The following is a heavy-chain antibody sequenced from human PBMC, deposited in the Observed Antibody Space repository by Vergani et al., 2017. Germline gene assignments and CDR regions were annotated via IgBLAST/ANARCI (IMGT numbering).Heavy chain of an antibody. V-gene: IGHV1-2*02. CDR1: GYTFTGYY. D-gene: IGHD6-19*01. CDR2: INPNSGGT. Sequence: QVQLVQSGAEVKKPGASVKVSCKASGYTFTGYYMHWVRQAPGQGLEWMGWINPNSGGTNYAQKFQGRVTMTRDTSISTAYMELSRLRADDTAVYYCARVVPGQWLAHSFDYWGQGTLVTVSS. CDR3: ARVVPGQWLAHSFDY. J-gene: IGHJ4*02.